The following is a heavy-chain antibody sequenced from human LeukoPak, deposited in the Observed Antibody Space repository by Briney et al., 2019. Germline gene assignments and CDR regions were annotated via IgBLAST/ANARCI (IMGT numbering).Heavy chain of an antibody. CDR2: IYYSGST. Sequence: SETLSLTCTVSGGSISSSSYYWGWIRQPPGKGLEWIGSIYYSGSTYYNPSLKSRVTISVDTSKNQFSLKLSSVTAADTAVYYCARGTNDYGGSLSAFDIWGQGTMVTVSS. J-gene: IGHJ3*02. CDR1: GGSISSSSYY. D-gene: IGHD4-23*01. CDR3: ARGTNDYGGSLSAFDI. V-gene: IGHV4-39*07.